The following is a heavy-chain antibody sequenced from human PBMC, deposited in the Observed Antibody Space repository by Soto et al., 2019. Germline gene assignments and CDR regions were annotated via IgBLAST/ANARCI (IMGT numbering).Heavy chain of an antibody. CDR1: GGSISSGGYY. J-gene: IGHJ5*02. Sequence: PSETLSLTCTVSGGSISSGGYYWSWIRQHPGKGLEWIGYIYYSGSTYYNPSLKSRVTISVDTSKNQFSLKLSSVTAADTAVYYCARALLDIVVVPAAWWFDPWGQGTLVTVSS. V-gene: IGHV4-31*03. D-gene: IGHD2-2*03. CDR3: ARALLDIVVVPAAWWFDP. CDR2: IYYSGST.